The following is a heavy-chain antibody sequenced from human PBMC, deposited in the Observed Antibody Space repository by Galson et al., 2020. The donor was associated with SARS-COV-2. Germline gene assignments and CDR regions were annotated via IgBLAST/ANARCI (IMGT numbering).Heavy chain of an antibody. Sequence: SVKVSCKASGGTHSSYAISWVRQAPGQGLEWMGGIIPIFGTANYAQKFQGRVTITADESTSTAYMELSSLRSEDTAVYYCARDDVGGWFDPWGQGTLVTVSS. CDR1: GGTHSSYA. D-gene: IGHD3-16*01. CDR3: ARDDVGGWFDP. CDR2: IIPIFGTA. J-gene: IGHJ5*02. V-gene: IGHV1-69*13.